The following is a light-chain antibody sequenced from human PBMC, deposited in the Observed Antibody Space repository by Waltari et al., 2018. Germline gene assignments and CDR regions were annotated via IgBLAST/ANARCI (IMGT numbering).Light chain of an antibody. CDR3: SSYTSSSTLYV. CDR2: DVS. V-gene: IGLV2-14*01. J-gene: IGLJ1*01. Sequence: QSALTQPASVSGSPGHSIIISCTGTSSYVGVYNYVSWYQQQPGKATKLMIYDVSKRPSGVSTRFSGSKSGTTASLTISGLQAEDEADYYCSSYTSSSTLYVFGTGTKVTVL. CDR1: SSYVGVYNY.